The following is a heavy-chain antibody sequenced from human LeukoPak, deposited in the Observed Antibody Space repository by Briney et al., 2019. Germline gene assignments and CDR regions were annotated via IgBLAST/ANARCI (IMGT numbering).Heavy chain of an antibody. J-gene: IGHJ6*03. Sequence: GGSLRLSCAASGFTFSSYSMNWVRQAPGKGLEWVSYISSSSSTIYYADSVKGRFTISRDNAKNSLYLQMNSLRAEDTAVYYCARVVRGYSSSWYYYYYMDVWGKGTTVTVSS. CDR3: ARVVRGYSSSWYYYYYMDV. V-gene: IGHV3-48*01. CDR2: ISSSSSTI. CDR1: GFTFSSYS. D-gene: IGHD6-13*01.